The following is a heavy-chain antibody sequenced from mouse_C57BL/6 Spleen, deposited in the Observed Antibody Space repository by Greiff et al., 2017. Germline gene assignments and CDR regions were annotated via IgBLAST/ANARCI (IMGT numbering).Heavy chain of an antibody. CDR2: ILPGSGST. CDR1: GYTFTGYW. V-gene: IGHV1-9*01. D-gene: IGHD1-1*01. J-gene: IGHJ3*01. Sequence: VKLLESGAELMKPGASVKLSCKATGYTFTGYWIEWVKQRPGHGLEWIGEILPGSGSTNYNEKFKGKATFTADTSSNTAYMQLSSLTTEDSAIYYCAARIYYGSSSTWFAYWGQGTLVTVSA. CDR3: AARIYYGSSSTWFAY.